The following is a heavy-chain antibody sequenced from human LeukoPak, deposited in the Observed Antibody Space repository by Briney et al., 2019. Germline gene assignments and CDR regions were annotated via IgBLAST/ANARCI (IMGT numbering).Heavy chain of an antibody. CDR3: ARDQYNWNYEVFDY. D-gene: IGHD1-1*01. CDR2: INPNSGGT. J-gene: IGHJ4*02. CDR1: GYTFTGYY. Sequence: ASVKVSCKASGYTFTGYYMHWVRQAPGQGLEWTGWINPNSGGTNYAQKFQGRVTMTRDTSISTAYMELSRLRSDDTAVYYCARDQYNWNYEVFDYWGQGTLVTVSS. V-gene: IGHV1-2*02.